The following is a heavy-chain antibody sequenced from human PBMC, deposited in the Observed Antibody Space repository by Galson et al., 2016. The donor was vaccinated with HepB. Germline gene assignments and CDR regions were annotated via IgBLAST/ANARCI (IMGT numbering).Heavy chain of an antibody. CDR2: IWYDGSNK. J-gene: IGHJ4*02. D-gene: IGHD3-16*01. CDR3: ARDWGSYLDY. V-gene: IGHV3-33*01. Sequence: SLRLSCAASGFTFSSYGMHWVRQAPGKGLEWVAIIWYDGSNKYYADSVKGRFTISRDNSKNTLFLQMNSLRADDTAVYYCARDWGSYLDYWGQGTLVTVSS. CDR1: GFTFSSYG.